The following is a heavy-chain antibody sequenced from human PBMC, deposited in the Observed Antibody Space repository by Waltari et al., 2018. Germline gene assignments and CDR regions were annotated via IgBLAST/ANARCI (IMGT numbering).Heavy chain of an antibody. D-gene: IGHD3-10*01. CDR2: TWYDGSNI. CDR3: ARDVVRGVPVGGYNGLDV. J-gene: IGHJ6*02. V-gene: IGHV3-33*01. Sequence: QVQLVESGGGVVQPGGSLRLSCAASGFALNNYGIYWVRQAPGKGLDWVALTWYDGSNIYDRDSVKGRFTITRDDSKNKLYLEMKSLRADDTAVYYCARDVVRGVPVGGYNGLDVWGQGTTVTVSS. CDR1: GFALNNYG.